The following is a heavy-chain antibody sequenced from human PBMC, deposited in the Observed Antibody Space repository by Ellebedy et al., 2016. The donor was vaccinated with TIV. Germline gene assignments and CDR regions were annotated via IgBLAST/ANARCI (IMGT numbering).Heavy chain of an antibody. CDR3: ARATEGLDY. J-gene: IGHJ4*02. V-gene: IGHV3-13*01. CDR2: ICTAGDT. Sequence: GESLKISCAASGFTFSSYDMHWVRQVKGKGLEWGSAICTAGDTYYPGSVKGKFTISRENAKNSLYLQMNSLRAGDTAVYYCARATEGLDYWGQGTLVTVSS. CDR1: GFTFSSYD. D-gene: IGHD1-14*01.